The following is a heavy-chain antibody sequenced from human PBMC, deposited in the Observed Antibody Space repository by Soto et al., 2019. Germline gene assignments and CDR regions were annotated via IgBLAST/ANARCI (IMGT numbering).Heavy chain of an antibody. J-gene: IGHJ4*02. CDR3: ASSQTTVTSYDY. Sequence: SETLSLTCTVSGGSISSYYWSWIRQPPGKGLEWIGYIYYSGSTNYNPSLKSRVTISVDTSKNQFPLKLSSVTAADTAVYYCASSQTTVTSYDYWGQGTLVTVSS. D-gene: IGHD4-17*01. CDR1: GGSISSYY. V-gene: IGHV4-59*01. CDR2: IYYSGST.